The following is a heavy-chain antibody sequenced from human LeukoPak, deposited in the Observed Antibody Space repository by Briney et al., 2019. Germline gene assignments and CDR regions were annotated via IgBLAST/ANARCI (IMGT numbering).Heavy chain of an antibody. CDR2: ISSSGEFT. J-gene: IGHJ4*02. CDR1: GFTFHNFA. D-gene: IGHD3-22*01. CDR3: VRDFYESSGSTYYFDY. V-gene: IGHV3-23*01. Sequence: PGGSLRLSCAASGFTFHNFAMSWVRQAPGKGLEWVSSISSSGEFTFYADSVKGRFTIFRDNSRYTLYLQMNSLKTEDTAVYYCVRDFYESSGSTYYFDYWGQGTLVTVSS.